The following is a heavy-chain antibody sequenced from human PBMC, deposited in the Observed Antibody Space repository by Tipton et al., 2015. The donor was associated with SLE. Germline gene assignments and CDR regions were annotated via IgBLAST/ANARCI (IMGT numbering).Heavy chain of an antibody. Sequence: SLRLSCAASGFTFSSYSMNWVRQAPGKGLEWVSSFGTRSTSVYYAASLKGRFTVSRDNAKNSLYLHMNSLTDEDTGVYYCVREAGGAAGEAFDIWGQGTMVTVSS. CDR2: FGTRSTSV. D-gene: IGHD6-13*01. V-gene: IGHV3-21*03. CDR1: GFTFSSYS. J-gene: IGHJ3*02. CDR3: VREAGGAAGEAFDI.